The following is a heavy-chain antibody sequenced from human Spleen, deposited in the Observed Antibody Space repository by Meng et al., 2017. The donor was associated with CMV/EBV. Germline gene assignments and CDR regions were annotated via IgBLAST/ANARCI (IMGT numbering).Heavy chain of an antibody. CDR3: AGDSDQRLGHYYYGMDV. J-gene: IGHJ6*02. CDR2: IIPIFGTA. Sequence: SVKVSCKASGGTFSSYAISWVRQAPGQGLEWMGGIIPIFGTANYAQKFQGRVTITTDESTSTAYMELSSLRSEDTAVYYCAGDSDQRLGHYYYGMDVWGQGTTVTVSS. V-gene: IGHV1-69*05. D-gene: IGHD4-11*01. CDR1: GGTFSSYA.